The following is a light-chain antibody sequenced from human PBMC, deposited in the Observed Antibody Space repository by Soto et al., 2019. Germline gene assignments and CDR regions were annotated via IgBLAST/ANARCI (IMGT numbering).Light chain of an antibody. J-gene: IGLJ3*02. V-gene: IGLV2-23*02. CDR1: SSDVGSYNL. CDR3: CSYAGSSTFWV. CDR2: EVS. Sequence: QSALTQPASVSGSPGQSITISCTGTSSDVGSYNLVSWYQQHPGKAPKLMIYEVSKRPSGVSNRFSGSKSGNTASLTISGLQAEDEAEYYCCSYAGSSTFWVFGGGTKVTVL.